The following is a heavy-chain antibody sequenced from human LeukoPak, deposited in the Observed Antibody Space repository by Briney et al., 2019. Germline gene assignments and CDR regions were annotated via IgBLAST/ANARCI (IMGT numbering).Heavy chain of an antibody. CDR2: IYYSGST. V-gene: IGHV4-39*07. Sequence: GSLRLSCAASGFTFSSYSMNWVRQPPGKGLEWIGSIYYSGSTYYNPSLKSRVTISVDTSKNQFSLKLSSVTAADTAVYYCARVYNGYRYGYFDYWGQGTLVTVSS. CDR3: ARVYNGYRYGYFDY. CDR1: GFTFSSYS. J-gene: IGHJ4*02. D-gene: IGHD5-18*01.